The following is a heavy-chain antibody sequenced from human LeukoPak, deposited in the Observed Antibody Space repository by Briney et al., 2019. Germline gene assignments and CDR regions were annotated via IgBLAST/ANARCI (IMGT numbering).Heavy chain of an antibody. CDR1: GFTFTSSA. CDR2: IVVGSGNT. J-gene: IGHJ4*02. V-gene: IGHV1-58*02. CDR3: AAVPVVGATRGYYYFDY. D-gene: IGHD1-26*01. Sequence: SVKVSCKASGFTFTSSAMHWVRQARGQRLEWIGWIVVGSGNTNYAQKFQERVTITRDMYTSTAYMELSSLRSEDTAVYYRAAVPVVGATRGYYYFDYWGQGTLVAVSS.